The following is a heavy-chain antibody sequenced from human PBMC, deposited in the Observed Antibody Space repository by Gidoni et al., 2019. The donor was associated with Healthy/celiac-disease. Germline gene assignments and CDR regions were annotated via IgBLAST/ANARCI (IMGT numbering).Heavy chain of an antibody. V-gene: IGHV1-3*01. Sequence: QVQLVQSGAEVTTPGASVKVSCKASGYTFTSYAMHWVRQAPGQRLEWMGWINAGNGNTKYSQKCQGRVTITRDTSASTAYMELSSLRSEDTAVYYCAVGAVTTDDYFDYWGQGTLVTVSS. J-gene: IGHJ4*02. CDR2: INAGNGNT. CDR1: GYTFTSYA. CDR3: AVGAVTTDDYFDY. D-gene: IGHD4-4*01.